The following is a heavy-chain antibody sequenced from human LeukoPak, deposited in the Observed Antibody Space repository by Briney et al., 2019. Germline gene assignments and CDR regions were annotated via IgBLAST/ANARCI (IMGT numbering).Heavy chain of an antibody. V-gene: IGHV3-11*01. CDR2: ISSSGSTI. J-gene: IGHJ4*02. Sequence: GGSLRLSCAASGFTFSDYYMSWIRQAPGKGLEWVPYISSSGSTIYYADSVKGRFTISRDNAKNSLYLQMNSLRAEDTAVYYCARRLGYCSSTSCYTSLAEKYYFDYWGQGTLVTVSS. CDR1: GFTFSDYY. D-gene: IGHD2-2*02. CDR3: ARRLGYCSSTSCYTSLAEKYYFDY.